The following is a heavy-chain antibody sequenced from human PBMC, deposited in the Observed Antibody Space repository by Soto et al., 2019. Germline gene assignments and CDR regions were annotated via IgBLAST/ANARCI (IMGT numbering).Heavy chain of an antibody. Sequence: QVQLQESGPGLVKPSETLSLTCTVSGGSVSSGSYYWSWIRQPPGKGLEWIGYIYYSGSTNYNPSLKSRVTISVDTSKNQFSLKLSSVTAADTAVYYCARGTDYYYGMDVWGQGTTVTVSS. CDR2: IYYSGST. V-gene: IGHV4-61*01. J-gene: IGHJ6*02. CDR3: ARGTDYYYGMDV. CDR1: GGSVSSGSYY.